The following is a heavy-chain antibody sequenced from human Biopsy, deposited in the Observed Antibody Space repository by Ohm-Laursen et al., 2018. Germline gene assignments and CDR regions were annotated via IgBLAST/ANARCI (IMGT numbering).Heavy chain of an antibody. CDR3: ARFIVPSLHCSNGVCPIRWFDP. CDR2: VHHDGRA. V-gene: IGHV4-34*01. CDR1: GGTYSGYY. D-gene: IGHD2-2*01. J-gene: IGHJ5*02. Sequence: TLSLTCAVYGGTYSGYYWSWIRQPPGKGLEWIGEVHHDGRANYNPSLKNRVTISGDMSKKQFSLKLSGVTAADTAVYYCARFIVPSLHCSNGVCPIRWFDPWGQGTLVTVFS.